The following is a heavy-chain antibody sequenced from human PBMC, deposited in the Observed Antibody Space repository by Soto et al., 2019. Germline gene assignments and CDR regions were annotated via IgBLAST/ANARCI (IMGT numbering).Heavy chain of an antibody. J-gene: IGHJ4*02. CDR3: ARGGVSTRTFDY. CDR1: GYNFAGYW. CDR2: IYPSDSDT. Sequence: RESLKISCKGSGYNFAGYWIAWVRQMPGKGLELMGIIYPSDSDTRYRPSFQGQVTISADKSISSAYLQWSSLRASDTAMYYCARGGVSTRTFDYWGQGTPVTVSS. D-gene: IGHD3-3*01. V-gene: IGHV5-51*01.